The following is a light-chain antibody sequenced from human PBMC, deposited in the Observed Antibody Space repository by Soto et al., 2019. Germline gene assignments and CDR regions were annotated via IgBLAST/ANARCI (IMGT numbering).Light chain of an antibody. J-gene: IGKJ1*01. CDR1: QGISSY. Sequence: AIRMTQSPSSLSASTGDRVNITCRASQGISSYLAWYQQKPGKAPKLLIYAASTLQSGVPSRFSGSGSGTDFTLTIRCLQSEDFATYYCQQYYSYPQTFGQGTKVEIK. V-gene: IGKV1-8*01. CDR2: AAS. CDR3: QQYYSYPQT.